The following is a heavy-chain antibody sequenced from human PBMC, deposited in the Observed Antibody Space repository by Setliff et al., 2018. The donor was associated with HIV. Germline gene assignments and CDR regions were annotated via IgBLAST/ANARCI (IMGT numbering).Heavy chain of an antibody. CDR3: AREGYGDKRERYFYYMDV. CDR1: GYPIIEAYY. V-gene: IGHV4-38-2*02. CDR2: IFRGVTT. J-gene: IGHJ6*03. D-gene: IGHD4-17*01. Sequence: SETLSLTCAVSGYPIIEAYYWLWIRQSPTKGLEYIGIIFRGVTTFYNPSLKSRVTISVDTSKKQFSLKLSSVTAADTAVYYCAREGYGDKRERYFYYMDVWGKGTTVTVSS.